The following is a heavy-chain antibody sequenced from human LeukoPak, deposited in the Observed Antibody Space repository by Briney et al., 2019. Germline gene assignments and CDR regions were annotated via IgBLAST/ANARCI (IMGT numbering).Heavy chain of an antibody. CDR1: GGSISSSNW. J-gene: IGHJ4*02. V-gene: IGHV4-4*02. Sequence: SETLSLTCAVSGGSISSSNWWSWVRQPPGKGLEWIGEIYHSGSTNYNPSLKCRVTISVDKSKNQFSLKLSSVTAADTAVYYCARAQQLVYFDYWGQGTLVTVSS. D-gene: IGHD6-13*01. CDR2: IYHSGST. CDR3: ARAQQLVYFDY.